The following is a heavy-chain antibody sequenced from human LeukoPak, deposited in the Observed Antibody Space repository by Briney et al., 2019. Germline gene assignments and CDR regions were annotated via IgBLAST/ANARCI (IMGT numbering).Heavy chain of an antibody. CDR3: ARLPTVTYYFDY. CDR1: GGSISSGDYY. CDR2: IYYSGST. Sequence: SETQSLTCTVSGGSISSGDYYWSWIGQPPGKSLEWIGYIYYSGSTYYNPSLKSRVTISVDTSKNQFSLKLSSVTAADTAVYYCARLPTVTYYFDYWGQGTLVTVSS. D-gene: IGHD4-17*01. V-gene: IGHV4-30-4*08. J-gene: IGHJ4*02.